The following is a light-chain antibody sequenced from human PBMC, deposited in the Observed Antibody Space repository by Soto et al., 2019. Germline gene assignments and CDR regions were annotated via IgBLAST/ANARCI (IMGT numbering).Light chain of an antibody. J-gene: IGKJ3*01. Sequence: EIVLTQSPATLSLSPGERATLSCRASQSVSSYLAWYQQKPGQAPRLLFFDASNRATGVPARFSGSGSGTDFTLTISSLEPEDFAVYYCQQRSNWPPTFGPGTKVD. CDR1: QSVSSY. V-gene: IGKV3-11*01. CDR2: DAS. CDR3: QQRSNWPPT.